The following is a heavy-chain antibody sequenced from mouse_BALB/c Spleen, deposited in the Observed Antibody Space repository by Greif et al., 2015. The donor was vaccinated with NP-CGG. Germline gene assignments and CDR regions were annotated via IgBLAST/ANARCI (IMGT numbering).Heavy chain of an antibody. CDR2: IDPANGNT. J-gene: IGHJ1*01. CDR1: GFNIKDTY. Sequence: EVQLQQSGAELVKPGASVKLSCTASGFNIKDTYMHWVKQRPEQGLEWIGRIDPANGNTKYDPKFQGKATITADTSSNTAYLQLSSLTSEDTAVYYCASMITTGYFDVWGAGTTVTVSS. V-gene: IGHV14-3*02. CDR3: ASMITTGYFDV. D-gene: IGHD2-4*01.